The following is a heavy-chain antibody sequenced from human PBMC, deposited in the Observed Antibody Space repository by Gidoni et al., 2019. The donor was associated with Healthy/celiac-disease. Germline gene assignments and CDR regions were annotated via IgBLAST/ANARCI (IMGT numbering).Heavy chain of an antibody. D-gene: IGHD3-3*01. CDR2: ISSSSSYI. V-gene: IGHV3-21*01. Sequence: EVQLVESGGGLVKPGGSLRLSCAASGFTFSSYSMNWVRQAPGKGLEWVSSISSSSSYIYYADSVKGRFTISRDNAKNSLYLQMNSLRAEDTAVYYCARGYYDFWSGYPRPAEYFQHWGQGTLVTVSS. CDR3: ARGYYDFWSGYPRPAEYFQH. J-gene: IGHJ1*01. CDR1: GFTFSSYS.